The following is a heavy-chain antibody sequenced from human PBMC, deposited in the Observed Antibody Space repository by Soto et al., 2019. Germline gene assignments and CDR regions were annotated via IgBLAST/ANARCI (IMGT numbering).Heavy chain of an antibody. V-gene: IGHV3-30-3*01. Sequence: GGSLRLSCAASGFTFSSYAMHWVRQAPGKGLEWVAVISYDGSNKYYADSVKGRFTISRDNSKNTLYLQMNSLRAEDTAVYYCARDPRWELFSQFSNSLYYYYGMDVWGQGTTVTVSS. CDR3: ARDPRWELFSQFSNSLYYYYGMDV. D-gene: IGHD1-26*01. CDR1: GFTFSSYA. J-gene: IGHJ6*02. CDR2: ISYDGSNK.